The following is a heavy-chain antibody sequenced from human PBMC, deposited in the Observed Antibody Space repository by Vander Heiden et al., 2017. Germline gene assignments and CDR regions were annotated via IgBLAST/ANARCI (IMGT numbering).Heavy chain of an antibody. J-gene: IGHJ4*02. CDR1: GFTFSDYY. Sequence: QVQLVESGGGLVKPGGSLRLSCAASGFTFSDYYMSWIRQAPGKGLEWVSFISSRGGSIYYSDSGKGRFTISRDNAKNSLFMQMNRLRDEDTAVYYCAIDEGGSYGLYYFDYWGRGTLVTVSS. CDR2: ISSRGGSI. D-gene: IGHD5-18*01. CDR3: AIDEGGSYGLYYFDY. V-gene: IGHV3-11*01.